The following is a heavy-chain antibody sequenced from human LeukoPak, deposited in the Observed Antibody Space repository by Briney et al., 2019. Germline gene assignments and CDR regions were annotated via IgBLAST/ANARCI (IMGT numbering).Heavy chain of an antibody. J-gene: IGHJ4*02. CDR2: IRNDGSNK. CDR1: GFTLSRYG. D-gene: IGHD6-19*01. V-gene: IGHV3-30*02. Sequence: GGSLRLSCVASGFTLSRYGMHWVRQAPGKGLEWMAFIRNDGSNKYYADSVKGRFTISRDNSKNTLYLQMNSLRAEDTAVYYCARRGAVAGEVDYWGQGTLVTVSS. CDR3: ARRGAVAGEVDY.